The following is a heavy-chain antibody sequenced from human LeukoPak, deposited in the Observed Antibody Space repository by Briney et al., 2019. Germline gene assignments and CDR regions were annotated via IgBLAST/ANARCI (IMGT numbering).Heavy chain of an antibody. J-gene: IGHJ5*02. V-gene: IGHV4-34*01. CDR3: ARAPPRIAARPISNWFDP. Sequence: SETLSLTCAVYGGSFSGYYRSWIRQPPRKGLEWIGEINHSGSTNYNPSLKSRVTISVDTSKNQFSLKLSSVTAADTAVYYCARAPPRIAARPISNWFDPWGQGTLVTVSS. CDR2: INHSGST. D-gene: IGHD6-6*01. CDR1: GGSFSGYY.